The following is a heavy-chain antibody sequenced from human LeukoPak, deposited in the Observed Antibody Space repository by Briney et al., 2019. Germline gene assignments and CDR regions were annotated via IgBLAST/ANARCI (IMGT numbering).Heavy chain of an antibody. CDR2: ISWSSGII. J-gene: IGHJ3*02. Sequence: AGGSLRLSCAASGFTFDDYAMRWVRQAPGKGLEWVSGISWSSGIIGYAYSVKGRITISRDNAKNSLYLQMNSLRAEDTALYYCAKDILPGRSSGWENAFDIWGQGTMVTVSS. V-gene: IGHV3-9*01. CDR1: GFTFDDYA. D-gene: IGHD6-19*01. CDR3: AKDILPGRSSGWENAFDI.